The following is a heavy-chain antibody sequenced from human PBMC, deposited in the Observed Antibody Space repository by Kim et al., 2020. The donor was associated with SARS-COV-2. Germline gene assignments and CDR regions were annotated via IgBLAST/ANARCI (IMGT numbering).Heavy chain of an antibody. D-gene: IGHD6-13*01. V-gene: IGHV7-4-1*02. J-gene: IGHJ4*02. CDR3: ARARQQQLVRNFDY. Sequence: AQGFTGRFVFSLDTSVSTAYLQISSLKAEDTAVYYCARARQQQLVRNFDYWGQGTLVTVSS.